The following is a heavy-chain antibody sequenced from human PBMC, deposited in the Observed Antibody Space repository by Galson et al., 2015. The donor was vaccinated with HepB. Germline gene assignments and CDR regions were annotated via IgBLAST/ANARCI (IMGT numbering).Heavy chain of an antibody. D-gene: IGHD6-13*01. CDR1: GFTFSNYA. CDR2: ISGSAASS. J-gene: IGHJ4*02. V-gene: IGHV3-23*01. CDR3: ATGHRSNWYWRDYFDY. Sequence: SLRLSCAATGFTFSNYAMSWVRQAPGKGLEWVSAISGSAASSYYADSVKGRFTISRDNSKNMLFLRINSLRADDTAVYYCATGHRSNWYWRDYFDYWGQGTLVTVSS.